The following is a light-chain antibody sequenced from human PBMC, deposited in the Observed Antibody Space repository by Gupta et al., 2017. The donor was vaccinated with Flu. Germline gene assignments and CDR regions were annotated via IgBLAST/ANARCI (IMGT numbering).Light chain of an antibody. V-gene: IGKV2-30*02. J-gene: IGKJ2*01. CDR2: LVS. CDR1: QSLAHPDGQTY. CDR3: PRHKDCPSST. Sequence: DVVVTQSPLSLPVTLGQPASISCRSTQSLAHPDGQTYLNWYKQRPDQSPRRLLYLVSIRDSGVEDRFSGSEWANRLTLNISRGEEDAVGGYSSPRHKDCPSSTFGQGTXLEIK.